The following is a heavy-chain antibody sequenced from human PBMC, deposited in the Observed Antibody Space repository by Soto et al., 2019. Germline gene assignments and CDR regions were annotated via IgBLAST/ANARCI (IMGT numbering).Heavy chain of an antibody. D-gene: IGHD4-17*01. J-gene: IGHJ4*02. CDR2: VYYTGTT. CDR1: GGSIGSYH. Sequence: SETLSLTCTVSGGSIGSYHWSWVRQPPGKGLEWIASVYYTGTTNYNPSLGSRVTISIDAPENQISLKLTSVTAADTAFYYCERDTVLTGMFDIWGQGTLVTVSS. CDR3: ERDTVLTGMFDI. V-gene: IGHV4-59*01.